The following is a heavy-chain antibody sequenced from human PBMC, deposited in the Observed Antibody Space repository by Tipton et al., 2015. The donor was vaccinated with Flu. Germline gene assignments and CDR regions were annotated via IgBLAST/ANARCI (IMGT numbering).Heavy chain of an antibody. V-gene: IGHV1-69*01. CDR2: IIPIFGTA. D-gene: IGHD2-2*01. J-gene: IGHJ6*02. Sequence: QLVQSGAEVKKPGSSVKVSCKASGGTFSSYAISWVRQAPGQGLEWMGGIIPIFGTANYAQKFQGRVTITADESTSTAYMELSSLRSEDTAVYYCARTTGYCSSTSCYGSYYYYYGMDVWGQGTTVTVSS. CDR3: ARTTGYCSSTSCYGSYYYYYGMDV. CDR1: GGTFSSYA.